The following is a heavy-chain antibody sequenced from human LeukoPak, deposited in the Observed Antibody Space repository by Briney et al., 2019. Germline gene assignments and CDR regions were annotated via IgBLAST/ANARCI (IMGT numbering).Heavy chain of an antibody. Sequence: SETLSLTCAVYGGSFSGYYWSWIRQPPGKGLEWIGEINHSGSTNYNPSLKSRATISLDTSKNQFSLKLHSVTDADTAVYYCVRDYWGSLDYWGQGTLVTVSS. J-gene: IGHJ4*02. V-gene: IGHV4-34*01. CDR3: VRDYWGSLDY. CDR2: INHSGST. CDR1: GGSFSGYY. D-gene: IGHD7-27*01.